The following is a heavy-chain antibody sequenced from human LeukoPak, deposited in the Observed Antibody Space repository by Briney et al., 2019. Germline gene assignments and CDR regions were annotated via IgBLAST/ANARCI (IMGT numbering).Heavy chain of an antibody. J-gene: IGHJ4*02. CDR2: IKQYGSEK. Sequence: PGGSLRLSCAASGFIFSDYWMSWVRQAPGEGLEWVANIKQYGSEKYYADSVKGRFTISRDNAKNTLYLQMNSLRAEDTAVYYCVRDLGGRSGHWGQGTLVTVSS. CDR1: GFIFSDYW. V-gene: IGHV3-7*01. D-gene: IGHD1-26*01. CDR3: VRDLGGRSGH.